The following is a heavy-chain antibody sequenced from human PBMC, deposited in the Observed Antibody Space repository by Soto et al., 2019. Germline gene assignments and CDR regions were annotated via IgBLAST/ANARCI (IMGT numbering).Heavy chain of an antibody. CDR1: GGSISSGGYS. V-gene: IGHV4-30-2*02. Sequence: SETLSLTCAVSGGSISSGGYSWSWIRQPPGNGLEWIGYIYHSGSTYYNPSLKSRVTISVDTSKNQFSLKLSSVTAADTAVYYCARRYGGTFDFWGQGTLVTVSS. J-gene: IGHJ4*02. D-gene: IGHD1-26*01. CDR2: IYHSGST. CDR3: ARRYGGTFDF.